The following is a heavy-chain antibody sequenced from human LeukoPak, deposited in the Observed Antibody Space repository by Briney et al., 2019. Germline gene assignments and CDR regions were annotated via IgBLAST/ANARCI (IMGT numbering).Heavy chain of an antibody. CDR3: ARRQIYFDH. CDR1: GDSINAYY. V-gene: IGHV4-59*08. CDR2: IYYSGST. J-gene: IGHJ4*02. Sequence: SETLSLTCTVSGDSINAYYWSWIRQPPGRGLEWIGYIYYSGSTNYNLSLKSRVTISVDTSKNQFSLHLRSVTAADTAVYYCARRQIYFDHWGQGTLVTVSS.